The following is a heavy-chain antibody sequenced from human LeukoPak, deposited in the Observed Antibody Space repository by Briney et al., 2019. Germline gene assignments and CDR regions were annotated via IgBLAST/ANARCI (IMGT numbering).Heavy chain of an antibody. D-gene: IGHD1-14*01. J-gene: IGHJ5*02. V-gene: IGHV1-2*02. CDR3: ARDHLLFRQPPNWFDP. CDR2: INPDSGGT. CDR1: GYTFTNYY. Sequence: ASVKVSCKASGYTFTNYYMHWVRQAPGQGLEWMGRINPDSGGTKYAQKFQDRVTMTSDTSISTAYMELSRLRSDDTAVYYCARDHLLFRQPPNWFDPWGQGTLVTVSS.